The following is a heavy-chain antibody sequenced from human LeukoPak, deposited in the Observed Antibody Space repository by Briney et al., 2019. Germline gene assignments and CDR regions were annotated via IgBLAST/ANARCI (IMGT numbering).Heavy chain of an antibody. V-gene: IGHV3-23*01. CDR1: GFTFSSYA. CDR3: AKDALRVVIQYYFDY. CDR2: ISGSGGST. Sequence: GGSLRLSCAASGFTFSSYAMSWVRQAPGKGLEWVSAISGSGGSTYYADSVKGRFTISRDNSKNTLYLQMNSLRADDTAVYYCAKDALRVVIQYYFDYWGQGTLVSVSS. D-gene: IGHD3-3*01. J-gene: IGHJ4*02.